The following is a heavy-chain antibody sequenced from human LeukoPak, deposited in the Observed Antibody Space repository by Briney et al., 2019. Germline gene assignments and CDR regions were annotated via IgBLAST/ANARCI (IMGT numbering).Heavy chain of an antibody. J-gene: IGHJ4*02. Sequence: ASVKVSCKASGYTFTGYYMHWVRQAPGQGLEWMGWINLNSGGTNYAQKFQGRVTMTRDTSISTAYMELSRLRSDDTAVYYCARDPLGVVVPAAIRGPDYWGQGTLVTVSS. D-gene: IGHD2-2*02. V-gene: IGHV1-2*02. CDR1: GYTFTGYY. CDR2: INLNSGGT. CDR3: ARDPLGVVVPAAIRGPDY.